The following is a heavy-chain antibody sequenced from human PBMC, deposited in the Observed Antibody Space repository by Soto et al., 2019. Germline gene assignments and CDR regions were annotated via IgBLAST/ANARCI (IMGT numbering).Heavy chain of an antibody. CDR3: ARGPYCITGRCFPNWFDS. CDR1: GDSISNLDYF. Sequence: QVQLLESGPGLVKPSQTLSLTCSVSGDSISNLDYFWAWIRQPPGQALEYIGYIYKSATTYYNPSVERSAATCVDTWKRQLSLNATSVTAADTAVYFCARGPYCITGRCFPNWFDSWGQGALVTFSS. J-gene: IGHJ5*01. V-gene: IGHV4-30-4*01. D-gene: IGHD1-20*01. CDR2: IYKSATT.